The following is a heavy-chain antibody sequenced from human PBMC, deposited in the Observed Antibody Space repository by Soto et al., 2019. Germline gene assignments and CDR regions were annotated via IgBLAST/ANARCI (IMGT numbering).Heavy chain of an antibody. D-gene: IGHD6-13*01. V-gene: IGHV3-73*01. CDR1: WFTFIGSA. Sequence: GGSLRLSCASSWFTFIGSAMHWVRQASGKGLEWVGRIRSKANSYATAYAASVKGRFTISRDDSKNTAYLQMNSLKTEDTAVYYCTRLSRPGIAAAGNGEAFDIWGQGTMVTVPS. CDR3: TRLSRPGIAAAGNGEAFDI. CDR2: IRSKANSYAT. J-gene: IGHJ3*02.